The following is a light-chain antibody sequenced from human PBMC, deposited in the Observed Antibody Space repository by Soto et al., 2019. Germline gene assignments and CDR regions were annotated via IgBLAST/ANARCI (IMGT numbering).Light chain of an antibody. V-gene: IGKV3-20*01. CDR3: QQYGSSTPWT. J-gene: IGKJ1*01. CDR1: QSVSSN. CDR2: GAS. Sequence: EIVMTQSPATLSVSPGERATLSCRASQSVSSNLAWYQQKPGQAPRLLIYGASSRATGIPDRFSGSGSGTDFTLTISRLEPEDFAVYYCQQYGSSTPWTFGQGTKWIS.